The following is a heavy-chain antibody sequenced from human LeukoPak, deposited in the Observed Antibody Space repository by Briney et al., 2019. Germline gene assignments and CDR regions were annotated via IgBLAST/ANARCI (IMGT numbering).Heavy chain of an antibody. D-gene: IGHD1-26*01. CDR3: ARVALVGAEYFDY. CDR1: GYIFTDYY. J-gene: IGHJ4*02. V-gene: IGHV1-2*06. Sequence: GASVKVSCKASGYIFTDYYMHWVRQAPGQGLEWMGRINPNSGGTNYAQKFQGRVTMTRDTSISTAYMELSRLRSDDTAVYYCARVALVGAEYFDYWGQGTLVTVSS. CDR2: INPNSGGT.